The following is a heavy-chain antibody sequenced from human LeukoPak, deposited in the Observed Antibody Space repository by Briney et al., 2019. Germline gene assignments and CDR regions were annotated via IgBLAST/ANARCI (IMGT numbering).Heavy chain of an antibody. CDR3: AKVDRGDYSSSPVPYYNYYMNV. D-gene: IGHD6-13*01. Sequence: GGSLRLSCAASGFTFSYYSMNWLPQAPGGGLEGVSCISSSSNLIFYSHSVRGRVTISRDNAKNLLYLHMNSLRVEDTAVYYGAKVDRGDYSSSPVPYYNYYMNVWGKGTTVTVSS. V-gene: IGHV3-21*01. CDR1: GFTFSYYS. J-gene: IGHJ6*03. CDR2: ISSSSNLI.